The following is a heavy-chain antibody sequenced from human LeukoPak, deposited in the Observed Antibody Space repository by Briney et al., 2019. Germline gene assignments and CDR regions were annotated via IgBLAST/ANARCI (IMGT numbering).Heavy chain of an antibody. Sequence: GGSLRLSCAASGFTFSSYAMSWVRQAPGKGLEWVSAISGSGGSTYYADSVKGRFTISRDNSKNTLYLQMNSLRAEDTAVYYCAKGVGRITMIVVVITLFDYWGQGTLVTVSS. CDR1: GFTFSSYA. CDR3: AKGVGRITMIVVVITLFDY. V-gene: IGHV3-23*01. J-gene: IGHJ4*02. D-gene: IGHD3-22*01. CDR2: ISGSGGST.